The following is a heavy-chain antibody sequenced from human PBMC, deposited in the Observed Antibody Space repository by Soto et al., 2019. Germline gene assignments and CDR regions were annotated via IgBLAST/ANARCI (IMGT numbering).Heavy chain of an antibody. V-gene: IGHV1-18*04. J-gene: IGHJ5*02. CDR1: GYTFTSYY. Sequence: ASVKVSCKASGYTFTSYYMHWVRQAPGQGLEWMGWISAYNGNTNYAQKLQGRVTMTTDTSTSTAYMELRSLRSDDTAVYYCAGSSGWEPNWFDPWGQGTLVTVSS. D-gene: IGHD6-19*01. CDR3: AGSSGWEPNWFDP. CDR2: ISAYNGNT.